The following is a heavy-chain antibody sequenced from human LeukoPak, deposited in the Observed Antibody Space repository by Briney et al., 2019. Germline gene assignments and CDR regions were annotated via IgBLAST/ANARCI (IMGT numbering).Heavy chain of an antibody. V-gene: IGHV4-59*08. D-gene: IGHD4-23*01. CDR1: GGSISSYY. CDR2: IYYSRST. J-gene: IGHJ6*02. CDR3: ARTYGGTPYYYGMDV. Sequence: SETLSVTCSVSGGSISSYYWSWIRQPPGKGLEWIGYIYYSRSTNYNPSLKSRVTISVDTSKNQCSLKLSSVTAADTAVYYCARTYGGTPYYYGMDVGGQGTTVTVSS.